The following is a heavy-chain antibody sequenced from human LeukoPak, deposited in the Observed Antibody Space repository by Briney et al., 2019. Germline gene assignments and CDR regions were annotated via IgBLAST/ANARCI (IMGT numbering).Heavy chain of an antibody. J-gene: IGHJ4*02. CDR1: GYSSTSYW. V-gene: IGHV5-51*01. CDR3: ARQRWYPYYFDY. D-gene: IGHD4-23*01. Sequence: GESLKISCKGSGYSSTSYWIAWVRQMPGKDLEWMGIIYPGDSDTRYSPSFQGQATISADKSISTAYLQWRSLKASDTAIYYCARQRWYPYYFDYWGQGILVTVSS. CDR2: IYPGDSDT.